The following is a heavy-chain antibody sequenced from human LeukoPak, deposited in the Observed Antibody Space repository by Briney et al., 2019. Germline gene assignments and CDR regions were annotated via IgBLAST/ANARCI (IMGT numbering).Heavy chain of an antibody. CDR1: GFTFSSYA. D-gene: IGHD3-22*01. CDR2: ISGSGVST. J-gene: IGHJ4*02. V-gene: IGHV3-23*01. CDR3: AKLRNTMIVVVPHY. Sequence: GGSLRLSCETSGFTFSSYALSWVRQAPGKGLEWVSSISGSGVSTHYADSLKGRFTISRDNSKNTLYLQMNSLRAEDTAVYYCAKLRNTMIVVVPHYWGQGTLVTVSS.